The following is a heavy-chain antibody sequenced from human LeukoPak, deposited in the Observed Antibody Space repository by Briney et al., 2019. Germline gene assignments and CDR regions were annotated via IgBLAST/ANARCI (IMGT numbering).Heavy chain of an antibody. CDR1: GLTFSSYG. Sequence: PGGSLTLSCAASGLTFSSYGMHWVRQAPGKGLEWVALTSYNGRNNYYSDSVKGRFSISRDNSQRTVFLQMNNVKTEDTAIYYCAKATNYDFWSGSLGLDHWGQGFLVTVSS. V-gene: IGHV3-30*18. CDR2: TSYNGRNN. CDR3: AKATNYDFWSGSLGLDH. D-gene: IGHD3-3*01. J-gene: IGHJ4*02.